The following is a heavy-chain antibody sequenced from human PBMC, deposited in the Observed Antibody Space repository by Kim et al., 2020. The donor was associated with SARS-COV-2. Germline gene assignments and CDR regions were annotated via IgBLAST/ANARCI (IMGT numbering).Heavy chain of an antibody. Sequence: DYAAPVKCRFTISRDDSKRTLYLRMNSLKTEDTGVYYCIHCGAGTHSTDYWGPGTLVTVSS. D-gene: IGHD3-10*01. V-gene: IGHV3-15*01. J-gene: IGHJ4*02. CDR3: IHCGAGTHSTDY.